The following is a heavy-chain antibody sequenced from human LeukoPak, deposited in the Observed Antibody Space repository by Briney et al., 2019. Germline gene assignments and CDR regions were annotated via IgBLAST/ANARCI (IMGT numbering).Heavy chain of an antibody. J-gene: IGHJ4*02. CDR2: INHSGST. D-gene: IGHD3-10*01. Sequence: PSETLSLTCNVSDGSISTSYWTWIRQPPGKGLEWIGEINHSGSTNYNPSLKSRVTISVDTSKNQFSLKLSSVTAADTAVYYCARGGSRKPRANFDYWGQGTLVTVSS. CDR1: DGSISTSY. V-gene: IGHV4-34*01. CDR3: ARGGSRKPRANFDY.